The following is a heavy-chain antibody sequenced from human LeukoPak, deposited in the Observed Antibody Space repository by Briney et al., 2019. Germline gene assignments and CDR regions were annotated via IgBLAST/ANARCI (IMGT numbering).Heavy chain of an antibody. CDR3: ARAAIRVDFFDS. V-gene: IGHV3-21*06. J-gene: IGHJ4*02. CDR2: IHSSATYI. CDR1: GFLFGGHA. Sequence: GGSLRLSCAASGFLFGGHALVGIRQAPGKGLECVSSIHSSATYITYADSVRGRFTISRDNDKNSLFLDMNDLRAEDTAVYYCARAAIRVDFFDSWGQGTLVAVSS. D-gene: IGHD2-2*01.